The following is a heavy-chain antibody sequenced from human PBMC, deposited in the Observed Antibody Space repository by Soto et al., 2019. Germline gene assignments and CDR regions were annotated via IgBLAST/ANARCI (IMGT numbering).Heavy chain of an antibody. Sequence: QVQLVESGGGVVQPGTSLRLSCAASGFTFSRYGMHWVRQAPGKGLEWVSVISYDGSNKYYADSVRGRFTVSRDSSKNTLYLQMNSLRAEDTAVYYCAKALSSGRYYYYGMDVWGQGTTVPVSS. CDR2: ISYDGSNK. CDR1: GFTFSRYG. CDR3: AKALSSGRYYYYGMDV. J-gene: IGHJ6*02. D-gene: IGHD6-19*01. V-gene: IGHV3-30*18.